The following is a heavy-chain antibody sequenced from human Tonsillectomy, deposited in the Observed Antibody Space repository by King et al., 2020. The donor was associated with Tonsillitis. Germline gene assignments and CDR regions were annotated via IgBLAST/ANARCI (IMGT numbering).Heavy chain of an antibody. V-gene: IGHV3-7*03. CDR3: GRDINFCASGIGYDAFDI. J-gene: IGHJ3*02. CDR2: IRHDGNQK. Sequence: VQLVESGGALVQPGGSLRLSCAASGFIFSNYWMTWVRQAPGKGLEWVANIRHDGNQKNFVDSVEGRFTITRDNAKNSLHLAMNSLRAEDTAVYYCGRDINFCASGIGYDAFDIWGQGTKVTVSS. CDR1: GFIFSNYW. D-gene: IGHD3-10*01.